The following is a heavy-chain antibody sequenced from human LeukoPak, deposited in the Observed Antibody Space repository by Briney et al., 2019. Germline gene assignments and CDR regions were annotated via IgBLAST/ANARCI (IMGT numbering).Heavy chain of an antibody. D-gene: IGHD2-2*02. CDR2: IIPIFGTA. J-gene: IGHJ5*02. CDR3: ARDSYRTRTYTWFDP. Sequence: SVKVSCKASGGTFISYAISWVRQAPGQGLEWMGGIIPIFGTANYAQKFQGRVTITTDESTSTAYMELSSLRSEDTAVYYCARDSYRTRTYTWFDPWGQGTLVTVSS. V-gene: IGHV1-69*05. CDR1: GGTFISYA.